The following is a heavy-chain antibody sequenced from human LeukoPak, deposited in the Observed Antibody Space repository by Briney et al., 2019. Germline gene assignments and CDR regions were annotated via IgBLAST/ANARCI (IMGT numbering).Heavy chain of an antibody. D-gene: IGHD2-8*01. CDR1: GYTFTSYA. CDR2: INTNTGNP. J-gene: IGHJ4*02. CDR3: ARDECTNGVCLFDY. V-gene: IGHV7-4-1*02. Sequence: ASVKVSCKASGYTFTSYAMNWVRQAPGQGLGWMGWINTNTGNPTYAQGFTGRFVFSLDTSVSTTYLQISSLKAEDTAVYYCARDECTNGVCLFDYWGQGTLVTVSS.